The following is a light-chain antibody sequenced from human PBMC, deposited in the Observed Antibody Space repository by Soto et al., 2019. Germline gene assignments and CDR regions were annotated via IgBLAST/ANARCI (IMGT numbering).Light chain of an antibody. Sequence: EAVLTQSPATLSLSPGERATLSCRANESVRDELGWYQQKPGQAPRLLIFDSSNRATGIPARFSGSGYGTDFTLSISSLEPEDFAVYYCQQRLSWPITFGQGTRLEIK. CDR1: ESVRDE. J-gene: IGKJ5*01. CDR2: DSS. V-gene: IGKV3-11*01. CDR3: QQRLSWPIT.